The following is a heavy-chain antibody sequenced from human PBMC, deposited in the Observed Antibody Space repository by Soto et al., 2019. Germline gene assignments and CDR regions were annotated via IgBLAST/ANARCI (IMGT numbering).Heavy chain of an antibody. CDR1: GYTFTSYG. CDR2: ISAHNGNT. CDR3: ARGRYGDY. V-gene: IGHV1-18*01. D-gene: IGHD1-1*01. J-gene: IGHJ4*02. Sequence: QVHLVQSGAEVKKPGASVKVSCKGSGYTFTSYGITWVRQAPGQGLEWMGWISAHNGNTDYAQKLQGRVTVTRDTATSTAYMELRILRSDDTAVYYCARGRYGDYWGQGALVTVSS.